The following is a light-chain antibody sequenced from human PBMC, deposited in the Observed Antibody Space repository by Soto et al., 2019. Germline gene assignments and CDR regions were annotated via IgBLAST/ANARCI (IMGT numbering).Light chain of an antibody. CDR3: QQYSDFLIS. J-gene: IGKJ3*01. V-gene: IGKV1-5*01. Sequence: DIQMTQSPSTLSASVGDRVTITCRASQSISRSLAWYQQKPGKAPSLLIYDASSLEGGVPSRFSSSGFGTEFPLTLTNLQPADFATYYCQQYSDFLISFGPGTTVDFK. CDR2: DAS. CDR1: QSISRS.